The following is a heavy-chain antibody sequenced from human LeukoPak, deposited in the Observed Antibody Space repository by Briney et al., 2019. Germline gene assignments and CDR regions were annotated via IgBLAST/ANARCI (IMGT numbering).Heavy chain of an antibody. V-gene: IGHV3-20*04. J-gene: IGHJ6*04. CDR1: GFSIDDYG. Sequence: PGGSLRLSCAASGFSIDDYGMSWVRQVPGKGLEWVSGINWNDGSTGYADSVKGRFTISRDNAKNSLYLQMNSLRAEDTAVYYCAELGITMIGGVWGKGTTVTISS. D-gene: IGHD3-10*02. CDR2: INWNDGST. CDR3: AELGITMIGGV.